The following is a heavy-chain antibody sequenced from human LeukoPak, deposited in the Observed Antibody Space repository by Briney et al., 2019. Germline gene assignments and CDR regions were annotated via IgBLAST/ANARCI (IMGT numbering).Heavy chain of an antibody. CDR3: ARGGSPGYYMDV. V-gene: IGHV1-8*01. CDR2: MNPNSGNT. J-gene: IGHJ6*03. CDR1: GYTFTSYD. D-gene: IGHD1-26*01. Sequence: ASVKVSCKASGYTFTSYDINWVRQATGQGLEWMGWMNPNSGNTGYAQKFQGRVTMTRNTSISTAYMELNSLRSEDTAVYYCARGGSPGYYMDVWGKGTTVTISS.